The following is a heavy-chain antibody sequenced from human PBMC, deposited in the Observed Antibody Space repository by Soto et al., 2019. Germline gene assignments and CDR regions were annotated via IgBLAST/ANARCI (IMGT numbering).Heavy chain of an antibody. CDR3: VRQGLNRMSAIPATSDY. V-gene: IGHV5-51*01. CDR2: IHPGDSDT. D-gene: IGHD2-15*01. J-gene: IGHJ4*02. Sequence: PGESLKISCKGSGYIFTNYWIAWVCQMPGKGLEWMGNIHPGDSDTRYTPSSHGQVTISVDRSNSTAYLQWSSLEASDTAIYYCVRQGLNRMSAIPATSDYWGQGTQVTVSS. CDR1: GYIFTNYW.